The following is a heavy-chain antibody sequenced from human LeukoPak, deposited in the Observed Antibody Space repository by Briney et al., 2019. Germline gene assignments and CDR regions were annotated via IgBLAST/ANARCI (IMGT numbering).Heavy chain of an antibody. CDR2: IRYDGSNK. V-gene: IGHV3-30*02. J-gene: IGHJ4*02. D-gene: IGHD3-3*01. CDR3: AKDRDGFWSGYYITDY. Sequence: QPGGSLRLSCAASGFTFSSYAMSWVRQAPGKGLEWVAFIRYDGSNKYYADSVKGRFTISRDNSKNTLYLQMNSLRAEDAAVYYCAKDRDGFWSGYYITDYWGQGTLVTVSS. CDR1: GFTFSSYA.